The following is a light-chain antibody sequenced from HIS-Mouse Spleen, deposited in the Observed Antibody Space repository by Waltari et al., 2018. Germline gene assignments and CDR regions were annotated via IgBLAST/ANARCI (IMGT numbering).Light chain of an antibody. J-gene: IGKJ5*01. CDR2: GAS. CDR3: QQRSNWPPIT. Sequence: EIVLTPSPATLSLSPGERATLSCRASQSVSSYLAWYQQKPGQAPRLLIYGASNRATGIPARFSGSGSGTDFTLTISSLEPEDFAVYYCQQRSNWPPITFGQGTRLEIK. V-gene: IGKV3-11*01. CDR1: QSVSSY.